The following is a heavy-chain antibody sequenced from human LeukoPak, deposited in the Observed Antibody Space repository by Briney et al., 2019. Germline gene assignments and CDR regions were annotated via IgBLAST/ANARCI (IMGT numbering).Heavy chain of an antibody. V-gene: IGHV1-69*13. CDR3: ARGGRIYSSAHFDY. CDR1: GGTFSGYA. CDR2: IIPIFGTA. J-gene: IGHJ4*02. Sequence: ASVKVSCKASGGTFSGYAISWVRQAPGQGLEWMGGIIPIFGTANYAQKFQGRVTITADESTSTAYMELSSLRSEDTAVYYCARGGRIYSSAHFDYWGQGTLVTVSS. D-gene: IGHD6-25*01.